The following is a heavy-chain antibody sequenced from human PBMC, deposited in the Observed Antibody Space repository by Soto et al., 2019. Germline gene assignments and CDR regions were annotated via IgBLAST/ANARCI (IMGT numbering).Heavy chain of an antibody. CDR2: IYHSGST. V-gene: IGHV4-4*02. J-gene: IGHJ6*02. CDR3: ARDRHEGLWFGELLGYYYYGMDV. D-gene: IGHD3-10*01. CDR1: GGSISSSNW. Sequence: SETLSLTCAVSGGSISSSNWWSWVRQPPGKGLEWIGEIYHSGSTNYNPSLKSRVTISVDKSKNQFSLKLSSVTAADTAVYYCARDRHEGLWFGELLGYYYYGMDVWGQGTTVTVSS.